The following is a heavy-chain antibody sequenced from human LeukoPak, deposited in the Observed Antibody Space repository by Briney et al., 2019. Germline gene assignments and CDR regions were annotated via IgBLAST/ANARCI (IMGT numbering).Heavy chain of an antibody. CDR3: ARDVFEGFGERVIDAFDI. V-gene: IGHV1-18*01. CDR2: ISAYNGDT. J-gene: IGHJ3*02. D-gene: IGHD3-10*01. CDR1: GYTFINYN. Sequence: GASVKVSCKASGYTFINYNIAWVRQAPGQGLEWMGWISAYNGDTNYGQKVQGRVAMTTDISTRTAYMELRGLRSDDTAVYYCARDVFEGFGERVIDAFDIWGQGTLVTVSS.